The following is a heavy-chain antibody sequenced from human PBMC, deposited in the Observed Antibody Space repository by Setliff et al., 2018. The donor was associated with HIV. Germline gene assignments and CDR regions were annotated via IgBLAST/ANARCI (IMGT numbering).Heavy chain of an antibody. J-gene: IGHJ6*02. D-gene: IGHD2-15*01. V-gene: IGHV1-69*13. CDR2: IIPIFNTA. Sequence: GASVKVSCKASGGTLSSYSITWVRQAPGQGLEWMGGIIPIFNTANYAQKFQGRVTITADESTGTAYMELSSLGSEDTAVYYCARGSGGYCSGGSCYFGFGLALWGQGTTVTVSS. CDR1: GGTLSSYS. CDR3: ARGSGGYCSGGSCYFGFGLAL.